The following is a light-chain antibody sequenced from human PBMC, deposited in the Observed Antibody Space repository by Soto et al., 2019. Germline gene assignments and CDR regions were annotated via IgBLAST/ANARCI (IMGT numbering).Light chain of an antibody. Sequence: QSVLTQPPSASGTPGQSVTISCSGSGSNIGSQTVNWYQQLPGTAPRLLIYSNNQRPSGVPDRFSGTKSGTSASLAISGLQSGDEADYYCAAWDRSLKGWVFGGGTKVTVL. CDR1: GSNIGSQT. V-gene: IGLV1-44*01. J-gene: IGLJ3*02. CDR3: AAWDRSLKGWV. CDR2: SNN.